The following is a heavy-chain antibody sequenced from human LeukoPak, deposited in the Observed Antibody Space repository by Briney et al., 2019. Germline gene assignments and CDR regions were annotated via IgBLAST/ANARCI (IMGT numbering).Heavy chain of an antibody. CDR1: GGSFSGYY. V-gene: IGHV4-34*01. CDR3: ARARQDYIWGSYRYYFDY. Sequence: SETLSLTCAVYGGSFSGYYWSWIRQPPGKGLEWPGEIDHSGSTNYNPSLKSRVTISVDTSKNQFSLKLSSVTAADTAVYYCARARQDYIWGSYRYYFDYWGQGTLVTVSS. D-gene: IGHD3-16*02. J-gene: IGHJ4*02. CDR2: IDHSGST.